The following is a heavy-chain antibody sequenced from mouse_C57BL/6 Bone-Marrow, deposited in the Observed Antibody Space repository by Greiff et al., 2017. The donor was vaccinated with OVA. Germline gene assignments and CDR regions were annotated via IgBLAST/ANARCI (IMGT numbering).Heavy chain of an antibody. J-gene: IGHJ3*01. CDR1: GYTFTSYW. D-gene: IGHD2-2*01. CDR3: ARYGYAWFAY. CDR2: IDPSDSYT. Sequence: VQLQQPGAELVRPGTSVKLSCKASGYTFTSYWMHWVKQRPGQGLEWIGVIDPSDSYTNYNQKFKGKATLTVDTSSSTAYMQLSSLTSEDSAVYYCARYGYAWFAYWGQGTLVTVSA. V-gene: IGHV1-59*01.